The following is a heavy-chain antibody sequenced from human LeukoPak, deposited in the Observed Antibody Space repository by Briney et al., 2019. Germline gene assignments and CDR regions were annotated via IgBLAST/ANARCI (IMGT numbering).Heavy chain of an antibody. Sequence: GESLKISCKGSVYSFTSYWIGWVRQMPGKGLEWIGIIYPGDSDTRYSPSFQGQVTISADKSISTAYLQWSSLKASDTAMYYCARLGDTANNWFDPWGQGTLVTVSS. J-gene: IGHJ5*02. CDR3: ARLGDTANNWFDP. V-gene: IGHV5-51*01. CDR2: IYPGDSDT. D-gene: IGHD5-18*01. CDR1: VYSFTSYW.